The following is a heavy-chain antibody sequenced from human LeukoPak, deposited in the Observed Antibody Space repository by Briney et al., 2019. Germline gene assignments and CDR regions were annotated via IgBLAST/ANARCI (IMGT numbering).Heavy chain of an antibody. CDR3: ARHLSDITSSPNY. CDR2: IYPRDSRT. Sequence: PGASLKISCKGSGYSFSSYWIAWVRQMPGKGLEWMGVIYPRDSRTTYSPSFQDQVTISADKSISTDYLQWTSLKASDTAMYYCARHLSDITSSPNYWGPGTLVTVSS. V-gene: IGHV5-51*01. D-gene: IGHD2-2*01. J-gene: IGHJ4*02. CDR1: GYSFSSYW.